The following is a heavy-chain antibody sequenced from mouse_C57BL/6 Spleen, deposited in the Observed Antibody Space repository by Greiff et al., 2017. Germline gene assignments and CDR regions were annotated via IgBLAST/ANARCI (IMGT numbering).Heavy chain of an antibody. CDR2: INPNNGGT. CDR1: GYTFTDYY. V-gene: IGHV1-26*01. Sequence: EVKLQQSGPELVKPGASVKISCKASGYTFTDYYMNWVKQSHGKSLEWIGDINPNNGGTSYNQKFKGKDTLTVDKSSSTAYMELRSLTSEDSAVYYCALYSSSEGFDYWGQGTTLTVSS. J-gene: IGHJ2*01. D-gene: IGHD1-1*01. CDR3: ALYSSSEGFDY.